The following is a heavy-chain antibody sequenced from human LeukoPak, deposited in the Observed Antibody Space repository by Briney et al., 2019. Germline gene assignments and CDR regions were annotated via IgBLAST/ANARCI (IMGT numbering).Heavy chain of an antibody. CDR3: ARESAPDYGGNFGN. D-gene: IGHD4-23*01. V-gene: IGHV3-30*04. Sequence: AGGSLRLSCAASGFTFSSYAMRWVRQAPGKGLEWVAVISYDGSNKYYADSVKGRFTISRDNSKNTLYLQMNSLRAEDTAVYYCARESAPDYGGNFGNWGQGTLVTVSS. CDR2: ISYDGSNK. J-gene: IGHJ4*02. CDR1: GFTFSSYA.